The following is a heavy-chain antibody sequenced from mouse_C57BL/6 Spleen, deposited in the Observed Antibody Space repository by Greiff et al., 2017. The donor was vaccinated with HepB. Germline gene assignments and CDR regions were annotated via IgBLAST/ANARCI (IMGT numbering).Heavy chain of an antibody. CDR1: GYTFTSYW. V-gene: IGHV1-72*01. CDR3: AACTVEATDYAMDY. CDR2: IDPNSGGT. Sequence: VQLQQPGAELVKPGASVKLSCKASGYTFTSYWMHWVKQRPGRGLEWIGRIDPNSGGTKYNEKFKSKATLTVDKPSSTADMRLSSLTSEDSAVYSSAACTVEATDYAMDYWGQGTSVTVSS. D-gene: IGHD1-1*01. J-gene: IGHJ4*01.